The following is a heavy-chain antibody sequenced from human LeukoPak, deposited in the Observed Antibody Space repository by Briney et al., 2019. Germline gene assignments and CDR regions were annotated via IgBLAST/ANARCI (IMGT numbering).Heavy chain of an antibody. D-gene: IGHD2/OR15-2a*01. CDR1: GGSISSGGYY. V-gene: IGHV4-31*03. CDR3: AGHHPRNTVDF. Sequence: SETLSLTCTVSGGSISSGGYYWSWIRQHPVKGLEWIGYIYYSGSTYYNPSLKSRVTISVDTSKNQFSLKLSSVTAADTAVYYCAGHHPRNTVDFWGQGTLVTVSS. J-gene: IGHJ4*02. CDR2: IYYSGST.